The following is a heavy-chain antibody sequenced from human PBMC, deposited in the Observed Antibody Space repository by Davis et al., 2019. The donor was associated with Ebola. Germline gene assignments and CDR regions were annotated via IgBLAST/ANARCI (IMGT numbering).Heavy chain of an antibody. CDR3: ARDDRTVTLSEDGMDV. CDR1: GFTFSSYW. CDR2: IKQDGSEK. Sequence: GGSLRLSCAASGFTFSSYWMSWVRQAPGKGLEWVANIKQDGSEKYYVDSVKGRFTISRDNAKNSLYLQMNSLRAEDTAVYYCARDDRTVTLSEDGMDVWGQGTTVTVSS. J-gene: IGHJ6*02. V-gene: IGHV3-7*01. D-gene: IGHD4-11*01.